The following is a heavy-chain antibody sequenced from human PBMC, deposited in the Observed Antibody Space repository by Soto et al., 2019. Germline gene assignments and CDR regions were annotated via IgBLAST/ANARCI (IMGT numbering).Heavy chain of an antibody. CDR1: GFTFTTYG. V-gene: IGHV3-30*18. J-gene: IGHJ6*02. CDR3: AKDRFPVCSSITCTGAMDV. Sequence: QERLVESGGGVVQPGRSLRLSCAASGFTFTTYGMHWVRQAPGKGLEWVTFISFDGNNRRYEDSVKGRFTISRDNSKNTLYLQMNSLRPEDTAVYFCAKDRFPVCSSITCTGAMDVWGQGTTVTVSS. D-gene: IGHD2-2*01. CDR2: ISFDGNNR.